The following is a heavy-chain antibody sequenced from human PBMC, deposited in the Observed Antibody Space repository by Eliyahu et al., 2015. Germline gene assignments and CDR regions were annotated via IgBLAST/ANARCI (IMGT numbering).Heavy chain of an antibody. V-gene: IGHV1-2*02. D-gene: IGHD6-13*01. CDR2: IGPMSGVT. J-gene: IGHJ6*02. CDR1: GYRFVGQF. CDR3: VRGIGRRAADFNYGLDV. Sequence: QVQLVQSGAEGKKPGASVKVTCKASGYRFVGQFLHWVRQAPGQGLEWMGGIGPMSGVTQNAQQFQGRITMTRDSSIDTAYLELTRLTSADTAVYYCVRGIGRRAADFNYGLDVWGPGTTVTVSS.